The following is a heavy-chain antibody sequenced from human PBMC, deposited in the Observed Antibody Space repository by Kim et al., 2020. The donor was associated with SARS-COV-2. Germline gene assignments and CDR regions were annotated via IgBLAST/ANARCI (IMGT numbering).Heavy chain of an antibody. CDR2: TTPSGDST. CDR3: ARDLSDNWTFDY. D-gene: IGHD1-20*01. J-gene: IGHJ4*02. Sequence: ASVKVSCKASGYTFTSNHMHWVRQAPGQGLEWMGLTTPSGDSTSYSQRFQGRLTMTTDTSTSTVYMELSSLRSDDTAVYFCARDLSDNWTFDYWGQGNLVTVSS. V-gene: IGHV1-46*01. CDR1: GYTFTSNH.